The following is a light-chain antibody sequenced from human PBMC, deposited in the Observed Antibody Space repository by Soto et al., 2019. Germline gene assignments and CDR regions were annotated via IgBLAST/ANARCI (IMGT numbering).Light chain of an antibody. J-gene: IGKJ1*01. CDR3: HPPRWT. CDR1: QSINRW. Sequence: DIQLTQSPSTLSASIGDRVTITCRASQSINRWLAWYQQKPGKAPKLLIYDASSLESGVPSRFSGSGSGTVFTRTTTVLPPDDFPNFDSHPPRWTWGQGTKVET. CDR2: DAS. V-gene: IGKV1-5*01.